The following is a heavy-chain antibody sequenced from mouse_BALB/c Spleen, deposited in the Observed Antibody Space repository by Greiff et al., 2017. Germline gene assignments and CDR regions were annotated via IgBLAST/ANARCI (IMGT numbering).Heavy chain of an antibody. V-gene: IGHV1-19*01. CDR2: VNPYNGGT. Sequence: EVQLKESGPELVKPGASVKMSCKASGYTFTDYSMDWVKQSHGESFEWIGRVNPYNGGTSYNQKFKGKATLTVDKSSSTAYMELNSLTSEDSAVYYCAREGGAWFAYWGQGTLVTVSA. CDR3: AREGGAWFAY. CDR1: GYTFTDYS. J-gene: IGHJ3*01.